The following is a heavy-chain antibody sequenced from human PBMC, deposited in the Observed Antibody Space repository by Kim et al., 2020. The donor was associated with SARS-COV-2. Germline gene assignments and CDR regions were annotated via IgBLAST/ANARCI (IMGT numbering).Heavy chain of an antibody. CDR2: INHSGST. CDR3: ARIGRPRLTYYDFWSGYQALDY. J-gene: IGHJ4*02. V-gene: IGHV4-34*01. Sequence: SETLSLTCAVYGGSFSGYYWSWIRQPPGKGLEWIGEINHSGSTNYNPSLKSRVTISVDTSKNQFSLKLSSVTAADTAVYYCARIGRPRLTYYDFWSGYQALDYWGQGTLVTVSS. D-gene: IGHD3-3*01. CDR1: GGSFSGYY.